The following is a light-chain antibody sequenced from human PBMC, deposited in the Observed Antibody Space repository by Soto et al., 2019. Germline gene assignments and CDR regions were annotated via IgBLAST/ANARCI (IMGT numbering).Light chain of an antibody. V-gene: IGKV3-15*01. CDR2: GAS. CDR1: QSVSSN. J-gene: IGKJ2*01. Sequence: EIVMTQSPATLSVSPGERATLSCRASQSVSSNLAWYQLKPGQAPRLLIYGASTRATAIPARFSGSGSGTEFTLTISSXXXXXXAVYYCQQYNNWPPVYTFGQGTKLEI. CDR3: QQYNNWPPVYT.